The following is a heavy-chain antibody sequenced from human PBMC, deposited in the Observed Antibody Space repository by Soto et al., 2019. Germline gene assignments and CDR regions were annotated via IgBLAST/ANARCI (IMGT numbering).Heavy chain of an antibody. D-gene: IGHD1-26*01. CDR3: ARITSGRRRADY. J-gene: IGHJ4*02. CDR1: GYTFTSYD. V-gene: IGHV1-8*01. Sequence: ASVKVSCKASGYTFTSYDINWVRQATGQGLEWMGWTNPNSGNSGYAQKFQGRVTMTRNTSISTAYMELSSLRSEDTAVYYCARITSGRRRADYWGQGTLVTV. CDR2: TNPNSGNS.